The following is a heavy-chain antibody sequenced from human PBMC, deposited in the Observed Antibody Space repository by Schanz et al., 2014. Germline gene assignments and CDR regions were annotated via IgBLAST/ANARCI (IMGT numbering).Heavy chain of an antibody. V-gene: IGHV3-7*01. D-gene: IGHD1-1*01. CDR1: GFTFSSYW. J-gene: IGHJ3*01. Sequence: DVQLVESGGTLVQPGGSLIISCAASGFTFSSYWMVWLRQAPGKGLEWVANIEGDGTRTYYVDSGKGRFTVSRDNAENSLYLHMRSLRVDDTAVYYCARDADYNPTSDFWYDAYDFWGQGTVVTVSS. CDR2: IEGDGTRT. CDR3: ARDADYNPTSDFWYDAYDF.